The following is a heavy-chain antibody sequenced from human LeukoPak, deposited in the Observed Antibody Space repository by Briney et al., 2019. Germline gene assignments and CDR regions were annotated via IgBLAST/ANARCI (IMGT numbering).Heavy chain of an antibody. CDR2: IYTSGST. CDR3: ARVSVDYRAGFFDY. CDR1: GGSISSGGYY. D-gene: IGHD3-16*01. J-gene: IGHJ4*02. V-gene: IGHV4-61*02. Sequence: PSETLSLTCTVSGGSISSGGYYWSWIRQPAGKGLEWIGRIYTSGSTNYNPSLKSRVTMSVDTSKNQFSLKLSSVTAADTAVYYCARVSVDYRAGFFDYWGQGTLVTVSS.